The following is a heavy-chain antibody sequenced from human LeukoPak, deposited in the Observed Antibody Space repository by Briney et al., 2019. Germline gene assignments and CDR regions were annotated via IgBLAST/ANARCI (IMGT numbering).Heavy chain of an antibody. CDR1: GFTVSSNY. CDR3: AKDRDYYDSSGYFSLYYFDY. CDR2: IYSGGST. V-gene: IGHV3-53*01. D-gene: IGHD3-22*01. J-gene: IGHJ4*02. Sequence: HPGGSLRLSCVVSGFTVSSNYMSWVRQAPGKGLEWVSVIYSGGSTYYADSVKGRFTISRDNSKNTLYLQMNSLRAEDTAVYYCAKDRDYYDSSGYFSLYYFDYWGQGTLVTVSS.